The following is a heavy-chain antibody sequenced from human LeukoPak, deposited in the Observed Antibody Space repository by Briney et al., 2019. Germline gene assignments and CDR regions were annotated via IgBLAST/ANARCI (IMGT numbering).Heavy chain of an antibody. CDR2: IGHRGNT. Sequence: PSETLSLTCVVNGESFSNHYWTWIRQSPGKGLEWIGEIGHRGNTNYNPSLKSRVTISVDTSKNEFSLKLKSMTAADTAVFYCARGRGVAARRGFDFWGRGTLVTVSS. J-gene: IGHJ4*02. V-gene: IGHV4-34*01. D-gene: IGHD6-6*01. CDR1: GESFSNHY. CDR3: ARGRGVAARRGFDF.